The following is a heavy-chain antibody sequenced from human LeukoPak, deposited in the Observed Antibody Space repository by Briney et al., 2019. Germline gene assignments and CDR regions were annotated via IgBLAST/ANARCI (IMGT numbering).Heavy chain of an antibody. CDR1: GGSISSYY. CDR3: ARDSAYDFWSGPYYMDV. CDR2: IYYSGST. D-gene: IGHD3-3*01. J-gene: IGHJ6*03. V-gene: IGHV4-59*01. Sequence: SETLSLICTVSGGSISSYYWSWIRQPPGKGLEWIGYIYYSGSTNYNPSLKSRVTISVGTSKNQFSLKLSSVTAADTAVYYCARDSAYDFWSGPYYMDVWGKGTTVTVSS.